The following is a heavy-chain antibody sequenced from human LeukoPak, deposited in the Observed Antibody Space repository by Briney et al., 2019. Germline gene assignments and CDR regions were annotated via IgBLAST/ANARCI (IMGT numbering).Heavy chain of an antibody. J-gene: IGHJ4*02. V-gene: IGHV3-48*03. CDR3: ARELYWIDY. D-gene: IGHD2-15*01. CDR2: ISSSGSTI. CDR1: GFTFSSYE. Sequence: QSGGFLRLSCAASGFTFSSYEMNWVRQAPGKGLEWVSYISSSGSTIYYADSVKGRFTISRDNAKNSLYLQMNSLRAEDTAVYYCARELYWIDYWGQGTLVTVSS.